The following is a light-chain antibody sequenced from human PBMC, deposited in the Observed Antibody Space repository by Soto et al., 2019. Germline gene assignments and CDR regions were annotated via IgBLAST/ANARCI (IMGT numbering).Light chain of an antibody. CDR3: GKWDSSLSAVV. CDR1: NSNIGNNY. CDR2: DNN. J-gene: IGLJ2*01. V-gene: IGLV1-51*01. Sequence: QSVLTQPPSVSAAPGQEVTISCSGSNSNIGNNYVSWYQQLPGTAPKLLIYDNNKRPSGIPDRFSGSKSGTSATLGITGLQTGDEADYYCGKWDSSLSAVVFGGGTKLTVL.